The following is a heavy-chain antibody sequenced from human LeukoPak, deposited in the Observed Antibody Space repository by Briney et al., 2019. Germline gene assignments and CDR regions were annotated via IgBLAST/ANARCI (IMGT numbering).Heavy chain of an antibody. V-gene: IGHV1-18*01. D-gene: IGHD3-10*01. J-gene: IGHJ5*02. CDR3: ARVGNVLLWFGELSTNWFDP. CDR2: ISAYNGNT. Sequence: ASVKVSCKASGYTFTSYGISWVRQAPGQGLEWMGWISAYNGNTNYAQKLQGRVTMTTDTSTSTAYMELRSLRSDDTAVYYCARVGNVLLWFGELSTNWFDPWGQGTLVTVSS. CDR1: GYTFTSYG.